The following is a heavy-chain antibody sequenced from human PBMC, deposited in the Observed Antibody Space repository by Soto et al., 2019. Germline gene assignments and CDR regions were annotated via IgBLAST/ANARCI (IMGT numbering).Heavy chain of an antibody. CDR2: VSPPFRTS. Sequence: QVQLVQSGAEVQKPGSSVKVSCKTSGVSFNNNGIGWVRQAPGHGLEWMGGVSPPFRTSNYARKFQGTISMTADASTSTVDMELSSLTSEDTAHYYCARVLYYGSGSYSPYGMDVWGQGTTVTVSS. V-gene: IGHV1-69*01. CDR3: ARVLYYGSGSYSPYGMDV. D-gene: IGHD3-10*01. J-gene: IGHJ6*02. CDR1: GVSFNNNG.